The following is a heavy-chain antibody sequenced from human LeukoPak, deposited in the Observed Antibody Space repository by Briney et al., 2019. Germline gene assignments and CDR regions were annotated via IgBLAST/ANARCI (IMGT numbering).Heavy chain of an antibody. D-gene: IGHD1-26*01. Sequence: GGSLRLSCAASGFTVSSNYMSWVRQAPGKGLEWVSVIYSGGRTYYADSVKGRFTISRDNAKNSLYLQMNSLRAEDTAVYYCARDSGSYYAFDYWGQGTLVTASS. CDR2: IYSGGRT. J-gene: IGHJ4*02. V-gene: IGHV3-53*01. CDR3: ARDSGSYYAFDY. CDR1: GFTVSSNY.